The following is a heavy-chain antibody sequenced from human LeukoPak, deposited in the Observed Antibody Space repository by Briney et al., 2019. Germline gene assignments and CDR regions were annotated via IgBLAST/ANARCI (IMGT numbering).Heavy chain of an antibody. CDR3: ARSGRYYDSRGYYYVVY. CDR1: GASISSYY. Sequence: SETLSLTCTVSGASISSYYWSWIRQPPGKGLEWIGYIYNSGSTNYNPSLKSRVTISVDTSKNQFSLELSSVTAADTAVYYCARSGRYYDSRGYYYVVYWGQGTLVTVSS. CDR2: IYNSGST. V-gene: IGHV4-59*08. D-gene: IGHD3-22*01. J-gene: IGHJ4*02.